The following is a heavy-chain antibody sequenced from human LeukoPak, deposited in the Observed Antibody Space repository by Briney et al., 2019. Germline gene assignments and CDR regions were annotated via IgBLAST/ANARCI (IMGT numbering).Heavy chain of an antibody. J-gene: IGHJ4*02. CDR3: ARNENSGWGYFDY. V-gene: IGHV3-23*01. Sequence: QSGGSLRLSCAASGFSFSTYAMSWVRQAPGKGLEWVSVIGGSNGITFYVGSVKGRFTISRDNSKDTLYLQMNSLRAEDTAVYYCARNENSGWGYFDYWGQGTLVTVSS. CDR2: IGGSNGIT. D-gene: IGHD5-12*01. CDR1: GFSFSTYA.